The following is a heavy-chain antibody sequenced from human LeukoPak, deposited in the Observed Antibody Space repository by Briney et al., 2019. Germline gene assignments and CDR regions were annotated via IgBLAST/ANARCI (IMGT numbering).Heavy chain of an antibody. CDR1: GYTFTDYY. D-gene: IGHD2-15*01. CDR3: ARIQDIGYGLDY. J-gene: IGHJ4*02. Sequence: GASVRVSCKASGYTFTDYYIHWVRQAPGQGLGWMGWINPSSGGTNYAQKFQGRVTMTRDTSISTAYMDLSRLRYDDTAVYYCARIQDIGYGLDYWGQGTLVTVSS. V-gene: IGHV1-2*02. CDR2: INPSSGGT.